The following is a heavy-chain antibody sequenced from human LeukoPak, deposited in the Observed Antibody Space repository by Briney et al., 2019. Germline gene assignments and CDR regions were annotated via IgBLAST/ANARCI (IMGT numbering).Heavy chain of an antibody. V-gene: IGHV3-30-3*01. CDR2: ISYDGSNK. J-gene: IGHJ4*02. CDR1: RFTFSSYA. D-gene: IGHD2-2*01. Sequence: GALRLSCAASRFTFSSYAMHWVRQAPGKGLEWVAIISYDGSNKYYTDSVKGRFTISRDNSKNTLYLQMNSLRAEDTAVYYRAKGVYSTSWWSVDYWGQGTLVTVSS. CDR3: AKGVYSTSWWSVDY.